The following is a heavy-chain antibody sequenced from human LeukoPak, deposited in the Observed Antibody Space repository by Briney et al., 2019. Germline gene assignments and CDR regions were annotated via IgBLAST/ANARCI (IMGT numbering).Heavy chain of an antibody. D-gene: IGHD6-13*01. CDR3: AKAFSSSSWYHEANWFDP. J-gene: IGHJ5*02. CDR2: IRYDGSNK. Sequence: GGSLRLSCAASGFTFSSYGMHWVRQAPGKGLEWVAFIRYDGSNKYYADSVRGRFTISRDNSKNTLYLQMNSLRAEDTAVYYCAKAFSSSSWYHEANWFDPWGQGTLVTVSS. V-gene: IGHV3-30*02. CDR1: GFTFSSYG.